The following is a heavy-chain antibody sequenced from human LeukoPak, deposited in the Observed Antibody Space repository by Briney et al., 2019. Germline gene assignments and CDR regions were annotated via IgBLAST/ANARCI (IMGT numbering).Heavy chain of an antibody. CDR2: IKQDGSEK. CDR1: GFTFSSYW. J-gene: IGHJ4*02. D-gene: IGHD3-22*01. CDR3: AREGDSSGYCYFDY. Sequence: PGGSLRLSCAASGFTFSSYWMSWVRQAPGKGLEWVANIKQDGSEKYYVDSVKGRFTISRDNAKNSLYLQMNSLRAEDTAVYYCAREGDSSGYCYFDYWGQGTLVTVSS. V-gene: IGHV3-7*01.